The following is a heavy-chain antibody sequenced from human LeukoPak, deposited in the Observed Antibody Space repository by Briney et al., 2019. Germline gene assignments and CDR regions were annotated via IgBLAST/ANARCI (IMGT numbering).Heavy chain of an antibody. D-gene: IGHD5-18*01. J-gene: IGHJ6*02. CDR1: GFTVSSNY. V-gene: IGHV3-53*01. Sequence: GGSLRLSCAASGFTVSSNYMSWVRQAPGKGLEWVSVIYSGGSTYYADSVKGRLTISRDNSKNTLYLQMNSLRAEDTAVYYCASIQYYYYGMDVWGQGTTVTVSS. CDR3: ASIQYYYYGMDV. CDR2: IYSGGST.